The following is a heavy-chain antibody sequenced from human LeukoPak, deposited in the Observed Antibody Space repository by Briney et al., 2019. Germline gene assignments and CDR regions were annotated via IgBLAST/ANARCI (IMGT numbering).Heavy chain of an antibody. V-gene: IGHV5-51*01. CDR1: GYRFTSYW. D-gene: IGHD3-22*01. J-gene: IGHJ3*02. CDR2: IYPGDSAT. CDR3: ARSRGYYYDSSGYYTPYAFDI. Sequence: TGESLQISSKGSGYRFTSYWIGWVRPMPGKGLEWMGIIYPGDSATRYSPSFQGQATISADKSISTAYLQWSSLKASDTAMYYCARSRGYYYDSSGYYTPYAFDIWGQGTMVTVSS.